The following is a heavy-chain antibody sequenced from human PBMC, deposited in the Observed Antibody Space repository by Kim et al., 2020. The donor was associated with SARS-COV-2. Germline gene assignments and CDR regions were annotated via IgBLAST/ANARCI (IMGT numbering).Heavy chain of an antibody. J-gene: IGHJ6*02. Sequence: GGSLRLSCAASGFTFSTYEMNWVRQAPGKGLEWISYISTSGSTIYYADSVKGRFTISRDNAKSSLSLQMNSLRAEDTAVYYCARSLYCSGTSCFYGMDVWGQGTTVTVSS. CDR1: GFTFSTYE. D-gene: IGHD2-2*01. CDR2: ISTSGSTI. V-gene: IGHV3-48*03. CDR3: ARSLYCSGTSCFYGMDV.